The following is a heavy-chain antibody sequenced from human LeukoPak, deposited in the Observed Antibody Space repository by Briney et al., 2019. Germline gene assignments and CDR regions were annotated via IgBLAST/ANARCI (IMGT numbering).Heavy chain of an antibody. CDR1: GGSISSYY. CDR3: VRGGIVGTTARIPLFDY. CDR2: IYYSGST. Sequence: SETLSLTCTVSGGSISSYYWSWIRQPPGKGLEWIGYIYYSGSTNYNPSLKSRVTISVDTSKNQFSLKLSSVTAADTAVYYCVRGGIVGTTARIPLFDYWGQGTLVTVSS. J-gene: IGHJ4*02. V-gene: IGHV4-59*01. D-gene: IGHD1-26*01.